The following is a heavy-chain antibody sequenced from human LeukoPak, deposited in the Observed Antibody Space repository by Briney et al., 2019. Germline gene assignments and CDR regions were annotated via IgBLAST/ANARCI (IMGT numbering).Heavy chain of an antibody. J-gene: IGHJ6*02. V-gene: IGHV4-4*02. D-gene: IGHD3-22*01. CDR1: GGSISSTHW. CDR2: IYHIGGT. CDR3: ATRSYYDTSGVYGMDV. Sequence: SETLSLTCAVSGGSISSTHWWSWVRQPPGKGLEWIGEIYHIGGTYYNPSLKSRVTISVDTSKNQFSLKLNSVTAADTAVYYCATRSYYDTSGVYGMDVWGQGTTVTVSS.